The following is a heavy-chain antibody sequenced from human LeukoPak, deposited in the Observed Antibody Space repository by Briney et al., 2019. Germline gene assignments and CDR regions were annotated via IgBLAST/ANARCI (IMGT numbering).Heavy chain of an antibody. CDR1: GGSISSSSYY. CDR2: IFYVGDT. D-gene: IGHD6-13*01. Sequence: SENLSLTCTVPGGSISSSSYYWGWVRQPPGKGLEYIGTIFYVGDTYYNPSLESRLTISVDTSKNQFSLKLRSVTAADSAVYYCARTSGSRYAYDDYWGQGTLVTVSS. J-gene: IGHJ4*02. V-gene: IGHV4-39*01. CDR3: ARTSGSRYAYDDY.